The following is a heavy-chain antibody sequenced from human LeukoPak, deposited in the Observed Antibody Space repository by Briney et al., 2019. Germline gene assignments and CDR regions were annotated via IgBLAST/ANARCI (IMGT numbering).Heavy chain of an antibody. CDR1: GSTFSSYG. V-gene: IGHV3-30*02. D-gene: IGHD2-8*01. CDR2: IRYDGSNK. CDR3: AKDGGDCTNGVCYTRPYFDY. Sequence: GGSLRLSCAASGSTFSSYGMHSVRQAPGKGLEWVAFIRYDGSNKYYADSVKGRFTISRDNSKNTLYLQMNSLRAEDTAVYYCAKDGGDCTNGVCYTRPYFDYWGQGTLVTVSS. J-gene: IGHJ4*02.